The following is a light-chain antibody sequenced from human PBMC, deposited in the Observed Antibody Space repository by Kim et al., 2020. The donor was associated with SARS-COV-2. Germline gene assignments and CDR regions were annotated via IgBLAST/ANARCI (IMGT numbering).Light chain of an antibody. CDR2: DVS. CDR1: SSDVGGYNF. J-gene: IGLJ2*01. CDR3: SSYVGSNNLV. V-gene: IGLV2-8*01. Sequence: QSALTQPPSASGSPGQSVTISCTGTSSDVGGYNFVSWYQQYPGKAPKLMIYDVSKRPSGVSDRFSGSKSGNTASLTVSGLQAEDEADYYCSSYVGSNNLVFGGGTQLTVL.